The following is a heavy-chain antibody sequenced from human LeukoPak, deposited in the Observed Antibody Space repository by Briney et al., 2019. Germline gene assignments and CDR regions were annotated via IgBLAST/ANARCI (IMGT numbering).Heavy chain of an antibody. Sequence: GESLKISCKGSGYTFTNYWIAWVRQMPGKGLESMGTIFPDDSHTTYSPSFQGQVTISADKSINTAYLQWSSLKASATAIYYCARATTGTRTVDYWGQGTLVTVSS. D-gene: IGHD1-7*01. CDR3: ARATTGTRTVDY. V-gene: IGHV5-51*01. J-gene: IGHJ4*02. CDR1: GYTFTNYW. CDR2: IFPDDSHT.